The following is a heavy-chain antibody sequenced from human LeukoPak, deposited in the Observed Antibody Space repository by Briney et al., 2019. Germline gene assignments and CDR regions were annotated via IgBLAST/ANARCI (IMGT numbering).Heavy chain of an antibody. CDR1: GYTFIVHY. CDR2: VNPSSGGT. D-gene: IGHD2-15*01. V-gene: IGHV1-2*02. J-gene: IGHJ4*02. CDR3: ARGQRWYFYFDY. Sequence: ASVKVSCKASGYTFIVHYIHWVRQAPGQGLEWMGWVNPSSGGTNYAQKFQDRVTMTRDTSINTAYMELSSLRSDDTAVYYCARGQRWYFYFDYWGQGTLVTVSS.